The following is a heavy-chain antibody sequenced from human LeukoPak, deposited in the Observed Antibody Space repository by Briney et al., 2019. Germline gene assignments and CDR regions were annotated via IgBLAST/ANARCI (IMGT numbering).Heavy chain of an antibody. CDR1: GFTFSSYS. D-gene: IGHD6-19*01. J-gene: IGHJ4*02. CDR3: ARGRSSGWYSTFDY. Sequence: GGSLRLSCAASGFTFSSYSMNWVRQAPGEGLEWVSSISSSSSYIYYADSVKGRFTISRDNAKNSLYLQMNSLRAEDTAVYYCARGRSSGWYSTFDYWGQGTLVTVSS. CDR2: ISSSSSYI. V-gene: IGHV3-21*01.